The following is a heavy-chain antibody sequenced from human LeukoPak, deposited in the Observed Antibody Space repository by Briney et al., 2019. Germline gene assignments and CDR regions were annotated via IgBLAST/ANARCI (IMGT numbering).Heavy chain of an antibody. V-gene: IGHV4-34*01. J-gene: IGHJ4*02. Sequence: SETLSLPSAVYGGSFNGYYWTWIRQPPGKGLEWIGEINHSGSTIYNPSLKNRVTMSVDTSNSHFSLKVTSVTAADTAVYYCARGKYYCSGASCSPPLVFWGQGTLVTVSS. CDR2: INHSGST. CDR1: GGSFNGYY. CDR3: ARGKYYCSGASCSPPLVF. D-gene: IGHD2-15*01.